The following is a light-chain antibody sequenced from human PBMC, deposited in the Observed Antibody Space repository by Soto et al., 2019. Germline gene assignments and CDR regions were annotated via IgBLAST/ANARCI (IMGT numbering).Light chain of an antibody. Sequence: DIQMTQSPSSLSASVGDRVTITCQASQDIRNYLHCYHQKPGKAPKLLIYDASNLETGVPSRFSGSGSGTDFTFTISSLQPEDIATYYCQQYDNLSYTFGPGTKGDIK. CDR1: QDIRNY. J-gene: IGKJ3*01. CDR2: DAS. CDR3: QQYDNLSYT. V-gene: IGKV1-33*01.